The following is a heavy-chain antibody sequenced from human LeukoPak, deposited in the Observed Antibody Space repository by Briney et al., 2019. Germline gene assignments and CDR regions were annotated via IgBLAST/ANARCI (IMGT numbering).Heavy chain of an antibody. CDR1: GGSISSGDYY. Sequence: SQTLSLTCTVSGGSISSGDYYWSWIRQPPGKGLEWIGYIYYSGTTNYNPSLKSRVTMSVDTSRKLFSLKLSSVTAADTAVYYCARSKYYFDYWGQGTLVTVSS. CDR3: ARSKYYFDY. CDR2: IYYSGTT. J-gene: IGHJ4*02. D-gene: IGHD2/OR15-2a*01. V-gene: IGHV4-61*08.